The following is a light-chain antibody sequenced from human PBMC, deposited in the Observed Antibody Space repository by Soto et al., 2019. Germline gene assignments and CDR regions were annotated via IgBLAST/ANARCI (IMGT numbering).Light chain of an antibody. CDR3: AGWDASLSVLV. CDR2: RND. J-gene: IGLJ3*02. CDR1: RSNIGSSY. Sequence: QSVLTQPPSASGSPGQRVTISCSGSRSNIGSSYVYWYQQFPGTAPKLLIYRNDQRPSGVPDRFSGLKSGPSASLAISGLRSEDEAVYYCAGWDASLSVLVFGGGTKLTVL. V-gene: IGLV1-47*01.